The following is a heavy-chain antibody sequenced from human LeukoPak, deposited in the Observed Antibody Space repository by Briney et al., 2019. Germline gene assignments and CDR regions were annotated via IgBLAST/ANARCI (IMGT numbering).Heavy chain of an antibody. J-gene: IGHJ4*02. D-gene: IGHD2-2*01. CDR3: ARGTPDVVPAALDY. Sequence: PGGSLRLSCAASGFTVISNYMSWVRQAPGKGLEWVSVIFGGGSTYYADSVKGRFTISRDNSKNTLYLQMNSLRAEDTAVYYCARGTPDVVPAALDYWGQGTLVTVSS. CDR1: GFTVISNY. V-gene: IGHV3-53*01. CDR2: IFGGGST.